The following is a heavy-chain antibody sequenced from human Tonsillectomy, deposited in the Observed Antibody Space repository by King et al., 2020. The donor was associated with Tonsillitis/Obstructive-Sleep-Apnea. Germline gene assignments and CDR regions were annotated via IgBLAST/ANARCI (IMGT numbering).Heavy chain of an antibody. CDR3: ARQGYGDYGPLYYYYMDV. V-gene: IGHV5-51*01. CDR1: GYSFTSYW. D-gene: IGHD4-17*01. CDR2: IYPGDSDT. J-gene: IGHJ6*03. Sequence: QLVQSGAEVKKPGESLKISCKGSGYSFTSYWIGWVRQMPGKGLEWMGIIYPGDSDTRYSPSFQGQVTISADKSISTAYLQWSSLKASDTAMYYCARQGYGDYGPLYYYYMDVWGKGTTVTVSS.